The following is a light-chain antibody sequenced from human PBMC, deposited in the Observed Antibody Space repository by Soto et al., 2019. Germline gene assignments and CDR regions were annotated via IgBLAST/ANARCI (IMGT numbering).Light chain of an antibody. V-gene: IGKV1-5*03. J-gene: IGKJ5*01. CDR3: QEYNAYSMT. CDR1: QTISSW. Sequence: DRVTITCRASQTISSWLAWYQQKPGKAPKLLIYKASTLETGVPSRFSGSGSGTEFTLSISSLQPDDFGTYYCQEYNAYSMTFGQGTRLEI. CDR2: KAS.